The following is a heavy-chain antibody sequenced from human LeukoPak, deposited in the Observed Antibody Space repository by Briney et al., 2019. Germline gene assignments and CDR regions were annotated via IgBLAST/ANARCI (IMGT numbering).Heavy chain of an antibody. CDR3: TTDPYYGSGSLGFDY. V-gene: IGHV3-15*01. CDR1: GFTFTNAW. CDR2: IKSKTDGGTT. J-gene: IGHJ4*02. Sequence: GGSLRLSCAASGFTFTNAWMNWVRQAPGKGLEWVGRIKSKTDGGTTDYAAPVKDRFTISRDDSKNTLYLQMNSLKTEDTAVYYCTTDPYYGSGSLGFDYWGQGTLVTVSS. D-gene: IGHD3-10*01.